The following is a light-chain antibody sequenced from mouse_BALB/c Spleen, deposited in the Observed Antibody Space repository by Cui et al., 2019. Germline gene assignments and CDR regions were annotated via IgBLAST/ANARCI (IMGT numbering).Light chain of an antibody. Sequence: QIVLTQSPAIMSASPGEKVTLTYSASSSVSSSYLYWYQQKPGSSPKLWIYSTSNLASGVPARFSGSGSGTSYSLTISSMEAEDAASYFCHQWSSYPPTFGAGTKLELK. CDR1: SSVSSSY. CDR3: HQWSSYPPT. V-gene: IGKV4-79*01. CDR2: STS. J-gene: IGKJ5*01.